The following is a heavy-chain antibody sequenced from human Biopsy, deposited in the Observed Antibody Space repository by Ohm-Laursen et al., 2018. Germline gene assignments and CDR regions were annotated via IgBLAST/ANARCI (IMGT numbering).Heavy chain of an antibody. D-gene: IGHD7-27*01. CDR2: IYYSGST. Sequence: SDTLSLTCTVSGGSISSYYWSWIRQPPGKGLECIGYIYYSGSTNYSPSLKSRVNMSVDTSKNQFSLKLSSATAADTAVYYCARLWGGYHFHGMDVWGQGTTVTVSS. CDR1: GGSISSYY. J-gene: IGHJ6*02. V-gene: IGHV4-59*08. CDR3: ARLWGGYHFHGMDV.